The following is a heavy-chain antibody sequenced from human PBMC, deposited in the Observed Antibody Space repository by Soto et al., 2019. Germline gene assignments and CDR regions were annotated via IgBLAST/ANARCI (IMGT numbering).Heavy chain of an antibody. V-gene: IGHV1-18*01. CDR1: GYTFTNYG. D-gene: IGHD2-15*01. CDR3: ARILGSNYKWFDP. CDR2: INVYNGNT. Sequence: GASVKVSCKASGYTFTNYGISWVLQAPGQEPEWMGWINVYNGNTNYAQKIQGRVTMTTDTSTSTAYMELRSLTSDDTAVYYCARILGSNYKWFDPWGQGTLVTVSS. J-gene: IGHJ5*02.